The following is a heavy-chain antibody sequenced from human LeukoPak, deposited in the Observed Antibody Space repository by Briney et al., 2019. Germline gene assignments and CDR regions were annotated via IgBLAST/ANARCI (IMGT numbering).Heavy chain of an antibody. J-gene: IGHJ4*02. Sequence: GRSLRLSCAAPGFTFSSYSMNWVRQAPGKGLEWVSSISSSSSYIYYADSVKGRFTISRDNAKNSLYLQMNSLRAEDTAVYYCARDRGSSTGLDYWGQGTLVTVSS. D-gene: IGHD6-13*01. CDR1: GFTFSSYS. CDR2: ISSSSSYI. V-gene: IGHV3-21*01. CDR3: ARDRGSSTGLDY.